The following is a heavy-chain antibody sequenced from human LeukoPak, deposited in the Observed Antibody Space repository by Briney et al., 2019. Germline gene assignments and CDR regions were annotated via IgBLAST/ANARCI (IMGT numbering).Heavy chain of an antibody. Sequence: GGSLRLSCAASGFTFSDYYMTWIRQAPGKGLEWVSFISTSGNVNYYADSVKGRFTISRDNAKNSLYLQMTSLRAEDTAVYFCARLMAVRGGHCYYFMDVWGKGTTVTVSS. CDR1: GFTFSDYY. D-gene: IGHD3-10*01. CDR3: ARLMAVRGGHCYYFMDV. CDR2: ISTSGNVN. J-gene: IGHJ6*03. V-gene: IGHV3-11*04.